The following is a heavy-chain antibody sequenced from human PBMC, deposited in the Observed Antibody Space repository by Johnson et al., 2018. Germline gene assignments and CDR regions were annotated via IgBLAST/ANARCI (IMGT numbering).Heavy chain of an antibody. CDR1: GFTFSSRD. CDR2: ISGSGRGT. D-gene: IGHD2-15*01. Sequence: EVQLLETGGGLVQPGGSLRLSCAGSGFTFSSRDMSWVRQGPGKGLEWVSTISGSGRGTYYADSVKGRFTISRENSKNLIYLQMNGLRDDDTAIYYCIYCSGTKCYDAVDIWGQGTLVTVSS. V-gene: IGHV3-23*01. CDR3: IYCSGTKCYDAVDI. J-gene: IGHJ3*02.